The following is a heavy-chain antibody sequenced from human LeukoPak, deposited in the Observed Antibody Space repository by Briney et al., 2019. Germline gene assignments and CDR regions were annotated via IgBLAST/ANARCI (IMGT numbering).Heavy chain of an antibody. J-gene: IGHJ5*02. CDR2: IYYSGST. D-gene: IGHD3-3*01. CDR1: GVSISSYY. CDR3: ASYDFWARNWFDP. V-gene: IGHV4-59*01. Sequence: PSETLTLTCTVSGVSISSYYWSWIRQPPGKGLEWIGYIYYSGSTNYNPSLKSRVTISVDTSKNQFSLKLSSVTAADTAVYYCASYDFWARNWFDPWGQGTLVTVSS.